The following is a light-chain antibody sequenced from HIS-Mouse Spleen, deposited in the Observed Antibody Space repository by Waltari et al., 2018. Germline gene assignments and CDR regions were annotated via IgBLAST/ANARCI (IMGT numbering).Light chain of an antibody. J-gene: IGKJ3*01. CDR1: QGVSSY. Sequence: EIVLTQSPATLSLSPGERATLSCRASQGVSSYLAWYQQKPGQAPRLLIYDASNRATGIPARFSGSGSGTDFTLTISSLEPEDFAVYYCQQRSNWPPFTFGPGTKVDIK. CDR2: DAS. CDR3: QQRSNWPPFT. V-gene: IGKV3-11*01.